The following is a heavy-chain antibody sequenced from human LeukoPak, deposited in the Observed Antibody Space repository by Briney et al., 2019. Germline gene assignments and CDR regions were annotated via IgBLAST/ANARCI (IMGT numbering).Heavy chain of an antibody. D-gene: IGHD2-21*02. Sequence: ASVKVSCKASGYTFSSYGINWVRKAPGQGLEWMGWISVINSGNTRYAQNFQGRLTMTTDTSTTTAYMELRSLRSDDTAVYYCSREFPFCGADCFSCVFDIWGQGTMVTVS. CDR3: SREFPFCGADCFSCVFDI. J-gene: IGHJ3*02. V-gene: IGHV1-18*01. CDR2: ISVINSGNT. CDR1: GYTFSSYG.